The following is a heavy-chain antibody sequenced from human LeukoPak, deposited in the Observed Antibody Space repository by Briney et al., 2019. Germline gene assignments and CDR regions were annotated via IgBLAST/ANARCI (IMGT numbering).Heavy chain of an antibody. D-gene: IGHD6-25*01. Sequence: PGGSLRLSCAASGFTFSSYWMHWVRQAPGKGLEWVSVIYSGGSTYYADSVKGRFTISRDNSKNTLYLQMNSLRAEDTAVYYCARDRIAAPGAGDYWGQGTLVTVSS. V-gene: IGHV3-53*01. CDR1: GFTFSSYW. CDR3: ARDRIAAPGAGDY. J-gene: IGHJ4*02. CDR2: IYSGGST.